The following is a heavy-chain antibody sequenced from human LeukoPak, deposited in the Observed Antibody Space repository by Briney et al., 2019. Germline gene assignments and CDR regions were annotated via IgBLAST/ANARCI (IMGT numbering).Heavy chain of an antibody. CDR1: GGSISSYY. D-gene: IGHD2-21*02. V-gene: IGHV4-59*01. CDR3: AAGGTYCGGDCYSGDAFDM. Sequence: PSETLSLTCTVSGGSISSYYWSWIRQPPGKGLEWIGYIYYSGSTNYNPSLKSRVTISVDTSKNQFSLKLSSVTAADTAVYYCAAGGTYCGGDCYSGDAFDMGGQGTMVTVSS. CDR2: IYYSGST. J-gene: IGHJ3*02.